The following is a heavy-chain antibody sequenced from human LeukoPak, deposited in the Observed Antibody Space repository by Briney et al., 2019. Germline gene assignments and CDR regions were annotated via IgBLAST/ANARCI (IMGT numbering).Heavy chain of an antibody. V-gene: IGHV3-33*01. CDR2: IWYDGSNK. D-gene: IGHD6-13*01. Sequence: PGGSLRLSCAASGFPFNSYGIHWVRQAPGKGLEWVAVIWYDGSNKYYADSLKGRFTISRDNSKNTLYLQMNSLRAEDTAVYYCARGPLAAADDYYMDVWGKGTTVTVSS. CDR1: GFPFNSYG. J-gene: IGHJ6*03. CDR3: ARGPLAAADDYYMDV.